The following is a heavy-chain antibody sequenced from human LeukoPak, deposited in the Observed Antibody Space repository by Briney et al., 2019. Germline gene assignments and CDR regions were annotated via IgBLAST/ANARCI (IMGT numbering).Heavy chain of an antibody. J-gene: IGHJ4*02. CDR2: INPNSGGT. CDR1: GYTFTGYY. Sequence: ASVKVSCKASGYTFTGYYMHWVRQAPGQGLEWMGWINPNSGGTNYAQKFQGRVTMTRDTSISTAYMELSRLRSDDTAVYYCAREDIVVARPGGFDYWGQGTLVTVPS. D-gene: IGHD2-2*01. V-gene: IGHV1-2*02. CDR3: AREDIVVARPGGFDY.